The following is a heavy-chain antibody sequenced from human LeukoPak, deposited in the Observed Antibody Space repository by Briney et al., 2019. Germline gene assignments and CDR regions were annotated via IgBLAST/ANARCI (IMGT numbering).Heavy chain of an antibody. CDR2: IYHSGST. J-gene: IGHJ4*02. CDR1: GGSISSGNW. Sequence: SGTLSLTCAVSGGSISSGNWWSWVRQPPGKGLEWIGEIYHSGSTNYNPSLKSRVTISVDKSKNQFSLKLSSVTAADTAVYYCARSGYSSGWYFDYWGQGTLVTVSS. V-gene: IGHV4-4*02. CDR3: ARSGYSSGWYFDY. D-gene: IGHD6-19*01.